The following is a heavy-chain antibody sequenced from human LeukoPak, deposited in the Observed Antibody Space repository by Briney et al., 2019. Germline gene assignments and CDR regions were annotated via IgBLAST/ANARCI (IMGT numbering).Heavy chain of an antibody. V-gene: IGHV4-59*01. CDR2: IYYSGST. D-gene: IGHD3-22*01. CDR1: GGSISSYY. J-gene: IGHJ5*02. Sequence: SAPLSLTCTVSGGSISSYYGSWIRKPPGKGLGWRGYIYYSGSTKYSPSFKSRVTISVDTSNNQPSLKLSSVTDADTAVYYCARFEKNYYYSSGYYYQYNWFDPWGQGTLVTVSS. CDR3: ARFEKNYYYSSGYYYQYNWFDP.